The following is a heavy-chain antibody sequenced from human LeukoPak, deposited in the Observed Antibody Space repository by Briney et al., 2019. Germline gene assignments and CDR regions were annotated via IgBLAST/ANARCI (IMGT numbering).Heavy chain of an antibody. Sequence: PSETLSLTCAVYGGSFSGYYWSWIRQPPGKGLEWVGEINHGGSTNYNPSLKSRVTISVDTSKNQSSLKLSSVTAADTAVYFCAGVRLQVRLWFDYWGQGTLVTVSS. CDR1: GGSFSGYY. D-gene: IGHD3-10*01. V-gene: IGHV4-34*01. J-gene: IGHJ4*02. CDR2: INHGGST. CDR3: AGVRLQVRLWFDY.